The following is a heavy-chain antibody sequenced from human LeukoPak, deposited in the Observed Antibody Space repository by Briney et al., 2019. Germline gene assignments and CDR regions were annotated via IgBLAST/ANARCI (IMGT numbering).Heavy chain of an antibody. CDR3: AKEVGYDPTGKDYYYGMDV. D-gene: IGHD2-8*02. CDR2: ISGSGGST. Sequence: GGSLRLSCAASGFTFSSYAMSWVRQAPRKGLEWVSAISGSGGSTYYADSVKGRFTISRDNSKNTLYLQMNSLRAEDTAVYYCAKEVGYDPTGKDYYYGMDVWGQGTTVTVSS. J-gene: IGHJ6*02. V-gene: IGHV3-23*01. CDR1: GFTFSSYA.